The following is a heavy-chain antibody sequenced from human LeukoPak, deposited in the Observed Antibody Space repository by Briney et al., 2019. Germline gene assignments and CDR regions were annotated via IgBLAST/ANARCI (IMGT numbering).Heavy chain of an antibody. J-gene: IGHJ4*02. Sequence: GGSLRLSCAASGFTFSSYAMNWVRQAPGKGLEWVSTIRGTGTTTYYADSVKGRFTISRDNSKNTSYLEISSLRVEDTAVYYCAKDGISGWYGNHFDYWGQGTLVTVSP. CDR3: AKDGISGWYGNHFDY. CDR1: GFTFSSYA. V-gene: IGHV3-23*01. D-gene: IGHD6-19*01. CDR2: IRGTGTTT.